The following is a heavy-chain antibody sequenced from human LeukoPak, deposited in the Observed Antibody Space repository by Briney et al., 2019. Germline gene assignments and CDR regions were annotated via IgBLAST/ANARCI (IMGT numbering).Heavy chain of an antibody. CDR3: ARGFLEWLMPRANYYYYGMDV. D-gene: IGHD3-3*01. V-gene: IGHV3-30-3*01. Sequence: SGGSLRLSCAASGFTFSSYAMHWVRQAPGKGLEWVAVISYDGSNKYYADSVKGRFTISRDNSKNTLYLQMNSLRAEDTAVYYCARGFLEWLMPRANYYYYGMDVWGQGTTVTVSS. CDR1: GFTFSSYA. CDR2: ISYDGSNK. J-gene: IGHJ6*02.